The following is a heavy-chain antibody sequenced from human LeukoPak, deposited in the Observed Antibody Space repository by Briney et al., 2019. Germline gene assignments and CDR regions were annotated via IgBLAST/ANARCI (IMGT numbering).Heavy chain of an antibody. J-gene: IGHJ4*02. V-gene: IGHV1-2*02. Sequence: GASVNVSCKASVYTFTGYYMHWVRQAPGQGLEWMGWINPNSGGADYAQKFQGRISMTRDTSISTAYMELSRLTSDDTAVYYCARYGVPDRNYLDNWGQGTLVTVSS. CDR3: ARYGVPDRNYLDN. CDR1: VYTFTGYY. D-gene: IGHD1-14*01. CDR2: INPNSGGA.